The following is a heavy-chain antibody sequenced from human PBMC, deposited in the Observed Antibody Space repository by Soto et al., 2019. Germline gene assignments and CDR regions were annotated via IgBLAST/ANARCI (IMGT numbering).Heavy chain of an antibody. CDR1: GGSISSGGYY. CDR2: IYYSGST. J-gene: IGHJ6*02. D-gene: IGHD3-10*01. V-gene: IGHV4-31*03. Sequence: KASETLSLTCTVSGGSISSGGYYWSWIRQHPGKGLEWIGYIYYSGSTYYNPSLKSRVTISVDTSKNQFSLKLSSVTAADTAVYYCARWFGVALDVWGQGTTVTVSS. CDR3: ARWFGVALDV.